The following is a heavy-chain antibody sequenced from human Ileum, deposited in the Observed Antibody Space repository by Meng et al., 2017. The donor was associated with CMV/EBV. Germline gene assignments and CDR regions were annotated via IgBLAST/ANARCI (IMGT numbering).Heavy chain of an antibody. J-gene: IGHJ5*02. CDR1: GFPFRNYG. Sequence: GSGFPFRNYGMSWVRQAPGKGLEWVSSTSGSGTSAFYADSVKGRFTISRDNSKNTVSLQMNSLRADDTAVYYCAKGVDYSGSSWFDPWGQGTLVTVSS. CDR2: TSGSGTSA. CDR3: AKGVDYSGSSWFDP. D-gene: IGHD4-23*01. V-gene: IGHV3-23*01.